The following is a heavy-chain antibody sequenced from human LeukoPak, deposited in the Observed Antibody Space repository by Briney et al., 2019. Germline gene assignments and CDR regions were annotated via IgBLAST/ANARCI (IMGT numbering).Heavy chain of an antibody. CDR1: GGTFSSYA. J-gene: IGHJ4*02. CDR2: ISAYNGNT. CDR3: ARDYYGSGSYYNGFDY. V-gene: IGHV1-18*01. D-gene: IGHD3-10*01. Sequence: ASVKVSCKASGGTFSSYAISWVRQAPGQGLEWMGWISAYNGNTNYAQKLQGRVTMTTDTSTSTAYMELRSLRSDDTAVYYCARDYYGSGSYYNGFDYWGQGTLVTVSS.